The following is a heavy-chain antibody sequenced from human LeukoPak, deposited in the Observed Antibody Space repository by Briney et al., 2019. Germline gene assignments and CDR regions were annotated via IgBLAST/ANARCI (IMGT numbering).Heavy chain of an antibody. Sequence: ASVKVSCKASGYTFTGYYMHWVRQAPGQGLEWMGWINPNSGGTNYAQKFQGWVTMTRDTSFSTAYMELSRLRSDDTAVYYCARGGAIAVAPDYWGQGTLVTVSS. CDR2: INPNSGGT. J-gene: IGHJ4*02. CDR3: ARGGAIAVAPDY. D-gene: IGHD6-19*01. V-gene: IGHV1-2*04. CDR1: GYTFTGYY.